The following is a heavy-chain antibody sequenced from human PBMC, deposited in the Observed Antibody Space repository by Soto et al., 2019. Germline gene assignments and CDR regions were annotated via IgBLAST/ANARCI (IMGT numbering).Heavy chain of an antibody. D-gene: IGHD2-21*01. J-gene: IGHJ4*02. Sequence: QVQLLQSGAEVKKPGASVKVSCKASGYTFTSYGINWVRQAPGQGLEWMGRISTFNGNTKFVPKFQGRVTMTTDTDTTTVYMELRSLRSNDTAVYYCARERGLTVSTLLGYWGQGTLVTVSS. CDR2: ISTFNGNT. CDR1: GYTFTSYG. CDR3: ARERGLTVSTLLGY. V-gene: IGHV1-18*01.